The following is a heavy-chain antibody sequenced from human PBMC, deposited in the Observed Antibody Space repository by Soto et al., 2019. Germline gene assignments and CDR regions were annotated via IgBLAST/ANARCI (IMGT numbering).Heavy chain of an antibody. CDR2: ISWNSGKI. CDR1: GFTFDDYA. Sequence: EVQLVESGGGLVQHGRSLRLSCAASGFTFDDYAMHWVRQAPGKGLEWVSGISWNSGKIGYADSVKGRFTISRDNANNSLYLQMNSLRPEDTAFYYCAKEIVGAINYWGQGTLVTVSS. D-gene: IGHD1-26*01. CDR3: AKEIVGAINY. V-gene: IGHV3-9*01. J-gene: IGHJ4*02.